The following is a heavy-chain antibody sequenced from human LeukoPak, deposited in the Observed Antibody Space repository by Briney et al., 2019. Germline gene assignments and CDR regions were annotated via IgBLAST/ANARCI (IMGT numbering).Heavy chain of an antibody. CDR3: ARDPPTYYYDSSGYYYMDY. CDR2: ISSSSSYI. Sequence: GGSLRLSCAASGFTFSSYSMNWVRQAPGKGLEWVSSISSSSSYIYYADSVKGRFTISRDNAKNSLYLQMNSLRAEDTAVYYCARDPPTYYYDSSGYYYMDYWGQGTLVTVSS. D-gene: IGHD3-22*01. J-gene: IGHJ4*02. CDR1: GFTFSSYS. V-gene: IGHV3-21*01.